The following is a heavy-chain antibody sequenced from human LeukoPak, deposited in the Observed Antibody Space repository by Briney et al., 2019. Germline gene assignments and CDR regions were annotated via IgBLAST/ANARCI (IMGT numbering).Heavy chain of an antibody. CDR2: IISDGSST. Sequence: PGGSLRLSCAASGFTFSSYWMHWVRQAPGKGLVWVSRIISDGSSTSYADSVKGRFTISRDNAKNTLYLQMNSLRAEDTAVYYCARDVSGDNFDYWGQGTLVTVSS. CDR3: ARDVSGDNFDY. V-gene: IGHV3-74*01. D-gene: IGHD3-10*01. J-gene: IGHJ4*02. CDR1: GFTFSSYW.